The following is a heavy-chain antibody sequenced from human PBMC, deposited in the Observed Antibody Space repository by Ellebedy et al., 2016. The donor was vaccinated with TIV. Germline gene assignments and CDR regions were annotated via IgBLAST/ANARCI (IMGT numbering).Heavy chain of an antibody. CDR2: ISSGGTT. V-gene: IGHV4-59*11. CDR1: GASFSSHY. CDR3: ATWPPGAFDH. Sequence: SETLSLTXTVSGASFSSHYWSWIRQPPGKGLEWIGHISSGGTTKYNPSLKSRLAMSVHTSKNQFSLNLTSVTAADTAVYYCATWPPGAFDHWGQGALVTVSS. J-gene: IGHJ4*02.